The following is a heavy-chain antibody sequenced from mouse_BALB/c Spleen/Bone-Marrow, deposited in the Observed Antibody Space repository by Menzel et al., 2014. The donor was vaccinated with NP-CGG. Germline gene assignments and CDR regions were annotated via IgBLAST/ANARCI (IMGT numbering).Heavy chain of an antibody. Sequence: QVQLQQPGAELAKPGASVKMSCKASGYTFTSYWMHWVKQRPGQGLEWIGYINPSTGYTDYNQKFNDKATLTADKSSSTAYMQLSSLTSKDSAVYYCARGNPLYAMDYWGQGTSVTVSS. D-gene: IGHD2-1*01. CDR2: INPSTGYT. V-gene: IGHV1-7*01. CDR3: ARGNPLYAMDY. CDR1: GYTFTSYW. J-gene: IGHJ4*01.